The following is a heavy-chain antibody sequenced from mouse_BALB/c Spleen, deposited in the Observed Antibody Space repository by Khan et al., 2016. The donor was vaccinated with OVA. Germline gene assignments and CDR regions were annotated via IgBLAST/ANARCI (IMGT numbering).Heavy chain of an antibody. J-gene: IGHJ2*01. CDR3: ARSVTITTVVATDFDY. V-gene: IGHV3-2*02. Sequence: EVQLQESGPGLVKPSQSLSLTCTVTGYSITSDYAWNWIRQFPGNKLEWMGYISYSGRPSYNPSLKSRISITRDTSKNQFFLQLNSVTTEDTATYDCARSVTITTVVATDFDYWGQGTTLTVSS. D-gene: IGHD1-1*01. CDR1: GYSITSDYA. CDR2: ISYSGRP.